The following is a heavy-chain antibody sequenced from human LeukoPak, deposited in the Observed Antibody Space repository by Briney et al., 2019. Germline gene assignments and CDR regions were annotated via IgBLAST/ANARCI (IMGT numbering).Heavy chain of an antibody. Sequence: SETLSLTCTVSGGSISSSYYCWGWIRQPPGKGLEWIGSIYNSGSTYYNPSLKSRLTISVDTSKNQFSLKLSSVTAADTAVYYCARSRNCGGDCYQHLNFDYWGQGTLVTVSS. CDR2: IYNSGST. V-gene: IGHV4-39*01. J-gene: IGHJ4*02. CDR3: ARSRNCGGDCYQHLNFDY. D-gene: IGHD2-21*02. CDR1: GGSISSSYYC.